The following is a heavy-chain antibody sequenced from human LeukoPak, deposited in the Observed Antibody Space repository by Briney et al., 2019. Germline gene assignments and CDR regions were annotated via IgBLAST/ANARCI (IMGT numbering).Heavy chain of an antibody. CDR2: ITISSGTI. V-gene: IGHV3-48*01. CDR3: AKVRKATENDY. CDR1: GFTFSNYN. J-gene: IGHJ4*02. Sequence: GGSLRLPCSASGFTFSNYNMNWVRQAPGKGLEWVSYITISSGTIYYADSVKGRFTISRDNAKNTLYLQMNSLRAEDTAVYYCAKVRKATENDYWGQGTLVTVSS. D-gene: IGHD5-12*01.